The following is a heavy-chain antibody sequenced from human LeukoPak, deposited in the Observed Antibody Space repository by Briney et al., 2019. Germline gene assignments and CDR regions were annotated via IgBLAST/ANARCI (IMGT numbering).Heavy chain of an antibody. CDR2: IYYSGST. D-gene: IGHD6-13*01. Sequence: SETLSLTCTVSGGSISSYYWSWIRQPPGKGLEWIGYIYYSGSTNYNPSLKSRVTISVDTSKNKFSLKLSSVTAADTAVYYCARELYSSSWYPSDYYYYYMDVWGKGTTVTVSS. V-gene: IGHV4-59*01. J-gene: IGHJ6*03. CDR3: ARELYSSSWYPSDYYYYYMDV. CDR1: GGSISSYY.